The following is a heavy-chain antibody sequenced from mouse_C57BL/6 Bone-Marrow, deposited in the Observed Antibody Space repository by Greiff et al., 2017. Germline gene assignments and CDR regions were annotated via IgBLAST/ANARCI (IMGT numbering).Heavy chain of an antibody. CDR3: ARPYYSNYWYFDV. D-gene: IGHD2-5*01. CDR1: GYTFTSYW. V-gene: IGHV1-59*01. J-gene: IGHJ1*03. CDR2: IDPSDSYT. Sequence: QVQLQQPGAELVRPGTSVKLSCKASGYTFTSYWMHWVQQRPGQGLEWIGVIDPSDSYTNYNQKFKGKATLTVDTSSSTAYMQLSSLTSEDSAVYYCARPYYSNYWYFDVWGTGTTVTVSS.